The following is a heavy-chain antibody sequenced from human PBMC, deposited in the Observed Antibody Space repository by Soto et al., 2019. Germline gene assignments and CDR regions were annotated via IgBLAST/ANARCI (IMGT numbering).Heavy chain of an antibody. CDR3: ARPNSYGVTFHYYYGMDV. CDR2: IIPMFGT. CDR1: GGTFNYA. V-gene: IGHV1-69*01. J-gene: IGHJ6*02. Sequence: QVQLVQSGAEVKRPGSSVKVSCEASGGTFNYAITWVRQAPGQGLEWMGGIIPMFGTNYAQKFQDRVTIAADESTGTAYMELSGLRSEDTAVYFCARPNSYGVTFHYYYGMDVWGQGTTVTVSS. D-gene: IGHD3-10*01.